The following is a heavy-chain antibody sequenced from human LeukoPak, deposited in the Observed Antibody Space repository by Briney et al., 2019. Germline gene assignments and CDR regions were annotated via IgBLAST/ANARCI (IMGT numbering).Heavy chain of an antibody. J-gene: IGHJ4*02. CDR1: GGSISSYY. CDR2: IYYSGFT. V-gene: IGHV4-59*01. Sequence: SETLSLTCTVSGGSISSYYWSWIRQPPGKGPEWIGYIYYSGFTNYNPSLKSRVTISVDTSKNQFSLKLSSVTAADTAVYYCAGTYSYGLGAYFDYWGQRTLVTVSS. CDR3: AGTYSYGLGAYFDY. D-gene: IGHD5-18*01.